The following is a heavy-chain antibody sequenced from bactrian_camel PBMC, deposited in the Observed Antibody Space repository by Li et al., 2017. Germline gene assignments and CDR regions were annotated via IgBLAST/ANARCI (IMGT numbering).Heavy chain of an antibody. D-gene: IGHD5*01. V-gene: IGHV3S31*01. CDR2: ISSGGAKT. Sequence: VQLVESGGGLVQPGGSLRLSCAASGFTFGGYAMSWVRQAPGKGLEWVSEISSGGAKTHYADSVKGRFTISRDDAKNTLYLQLNSLKTEDTAMYYCAKDYVDGLGIDYWGQGTQVTVS. CDR1: GFTFGGYA. CDR3: AKDYVDGLGIDY. J-gene: IGHJ4*01.